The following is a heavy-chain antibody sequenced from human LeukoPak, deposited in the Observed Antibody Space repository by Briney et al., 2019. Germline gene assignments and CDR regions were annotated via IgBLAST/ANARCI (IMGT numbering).Heavy chain of an antibody. CDR3: ARGTTGTTVAYGYSLDS. CDR1: GFTFSDYY. Sequence: PGGSLRLSCAASGFTFSDYYMSWIRQAPGKGLEWVLYISSSGGNIYYADSVKGRFTISRDNAKNSLSLEMNSLRVEDTGVYYCARGTTGTTVAYGYSLDSWGQGTLVTASS. CDR2: ISSSGGNI. D-gene: IGHD1-7*01. J-gene: IGHJ4*02. V-gene: IGHV3-11*01.